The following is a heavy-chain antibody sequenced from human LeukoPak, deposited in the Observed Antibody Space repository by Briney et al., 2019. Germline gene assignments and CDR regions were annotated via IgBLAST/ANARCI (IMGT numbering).Heavy chain of an antibody. Sequence: GGSLRLSCAASGFTVSSNYMNWVRQAPGKGLEWVSMIYPNGNTFYTDSVKGRFTISRDDSKNTLDLQMSSLRAEDTAVYYCARRGHGYGSPFDYWGQGTLVTVSS. CDR3: ARRGHGYGSPFDY. V-gene: IGHV3-66*04. CDR2: IYPNGNT. J-gene: IGHJ4*02. D-gene: IGHD5-18*01. CDR1: GFTVSSNY.